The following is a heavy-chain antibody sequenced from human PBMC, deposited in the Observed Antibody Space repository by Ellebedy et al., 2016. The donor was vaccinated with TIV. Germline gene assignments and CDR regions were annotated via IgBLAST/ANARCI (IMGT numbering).Heavy chain of an antibody. J-gene: IGHJ4*02. D-gene: IGHD5-24*01. CDR1: GYTFSNEY. CDR3: ARDRDGYIAY. Sequence: AASVKVSCKASGYTFSNEYLHWVRQVPGQGLEWMGIINPSSGSTTYPQKFQGRVTMTRDTSTSTVFMELISLRDEDTAVYYWARDRDGYIAYWGQGTLVTVSS. CDR2: INPSSGST. V-gene: IGHV1-46*01.